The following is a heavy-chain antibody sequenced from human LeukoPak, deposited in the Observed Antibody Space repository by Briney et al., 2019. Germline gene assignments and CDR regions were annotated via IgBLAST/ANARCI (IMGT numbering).Heavy chain of an antibody. CDR1: GGSISSGGYY. Sequence: PSQTLSLTCTVSGGSISSGGYYWSWIRQHPGKGLEWIGYIYYSGSTYYNPSLKSRVTISVDTSKNQFSLKLSSVTAADTAVYYCARSGRYQLPLDYWGQGTLVTVSS. V-gene: IGHV4-31*03. CDR3: ARSGRYQLPLDY. D-gene: IGHD2-2*01. J-gene: IGHJ4*02. CDR2: IYYSGST.